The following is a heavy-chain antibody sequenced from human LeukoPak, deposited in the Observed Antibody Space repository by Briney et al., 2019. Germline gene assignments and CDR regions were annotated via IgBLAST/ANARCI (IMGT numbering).Heavy chain of an antibody. CDR2: ISDGGDRP. Sequence: GGSLRLPCAASGFTFSTYGMSWVRQAPGKGLEWVSAISDGGDRPYYADSVKGRFTISRDNSKSTLYLQMNSLRAEDTAVYYCAKRPPSSDAEYFQHWGQGTLVTVSS. V-gene: IGHV3-23*01. CDR1: GFTFSTYG. J-gene: IGHJ1*01. D-gene: IGHD6-6*01. CDR3: AKRPPSSDAEYFQH.